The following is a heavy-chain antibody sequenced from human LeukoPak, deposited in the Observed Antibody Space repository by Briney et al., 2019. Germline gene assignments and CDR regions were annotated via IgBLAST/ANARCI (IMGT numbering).Heavy chain of an antibody. CDR2: IYHSGST. Sequence: SETLSLTCTVSGGSISSGGYYWSWIRQPPGKGLEWIGYIYHSGSTYYNPSLKSRVTISVDRSKNQFSLKLSSVTAADTAVYYCASQEPIFDAFDIWGQGTMVTVSS. V-gene: IGHV4-30-2*01. CDR3: ASQEPIFDAFDI. CDR1: GGSISSGGYY. J-gene: IGHJ3*02. D-gene: IGHD3-3*01.